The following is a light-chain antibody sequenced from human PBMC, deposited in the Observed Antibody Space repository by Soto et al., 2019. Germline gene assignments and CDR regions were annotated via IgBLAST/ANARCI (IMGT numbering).Light chain of an antibody. CDR1: QAISTW. CDR2: AAS. V-gene: IGKV1D-12*01. CDR3: QQANSFPRT. Sequence: DIQMTQSPSSVSASVGDRVTITCRASQAISTWLAWYQQKPGKAPTLLIYAASNLQTGVPSRFSGSGSGTDFTLTISSLQPEDFATYYCQQANSFPRTFGQGTKVEIK. J-gene: IGKJ1*01.